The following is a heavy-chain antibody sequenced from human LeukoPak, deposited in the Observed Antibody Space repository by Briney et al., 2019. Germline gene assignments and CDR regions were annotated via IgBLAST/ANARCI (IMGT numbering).Heavy chain of an antibody. CDR3: ARDYYDSSGYYWRDY. CDR1: GLTFSSYS. D-gene: IGHD3-22*01. J-gene: IGHJ4*02. V-gene: IGHV3-48*01. CDR2: ISSSSSTI. Sequence: GGSLRLSCAASGLTFSSYSMNWVRQAPGKGLEWVSYISSSSSTIYYADSVKGRFTISRDNAKNSLYLQMDSLRAEDTAVYYCARDYYDSSGYYWRDYWGQGTLVTVSS.